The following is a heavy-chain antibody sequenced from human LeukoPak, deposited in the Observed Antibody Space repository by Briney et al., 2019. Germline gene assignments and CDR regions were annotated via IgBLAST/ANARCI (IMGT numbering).Heavy chain of an antibody. D-gene: IGHD3-22*01. CDR3: ARESVVITTSFDY. CDR1: GYTFTSYY. J-gene: IGHJ4*02. V-gene: IGHV1-46*01. CDR2: INPSGGST. Sequence: ASVKVSCKASGYTFTSYYMHWVRQAPGQGLEWMGVINPSGGSTSYAQKFQGRVTMTRDMSTSTVYMELSSLRSEDTAVYYCARESVVITTSFDYWGQGTLVTVSS.